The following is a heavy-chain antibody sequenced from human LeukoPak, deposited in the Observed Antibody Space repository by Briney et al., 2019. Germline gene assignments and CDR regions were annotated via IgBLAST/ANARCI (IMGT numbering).Heavy chain of an antibody. CDR1: GGSFSGYY. J-gene: IGHJ6*03. CDR3: AREVWHLVQRYGLYYMDV. Sequence: SETLSLTCAVYGGSFSGYYWSWIRQPPGKGLEWIGEINHSGSTNYNPSLKSRVTISVDTPKNQFSLKLSSVTAADTAVYYCAREVWHLVQRYGLYYMDVWGKGTTVTVSS. D-gene: IGHD6-6*01. V-gene: IGHV4-34*01. CDR2: INHSGST.